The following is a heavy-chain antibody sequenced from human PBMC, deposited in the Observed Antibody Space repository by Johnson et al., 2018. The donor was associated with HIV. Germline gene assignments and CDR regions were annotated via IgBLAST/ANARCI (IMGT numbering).Heavy chain of an antibody. CDR1: GFTFSTYG. V-gene: IGHV3-30*19. Sequence: QMLLVESGGGVVQPGRSLRLSCAVSGFTFSTYGMHWVRQGPGKGLEWVAVIWYDGSNKYYVDSVKGRFSISRDNSKNTLYLQMNSLRAEDTAVYYCARDKGGIVGYDAFDIWGQGTMVTVSS. D-gene: IGHD1-26*01. J-gene: IGHJ3*02. CDR3: ARDKGGIVGYDAFDI. CDR2: IWYDGSNK.